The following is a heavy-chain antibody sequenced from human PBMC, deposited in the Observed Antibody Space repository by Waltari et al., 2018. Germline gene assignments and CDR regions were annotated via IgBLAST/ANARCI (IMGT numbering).Heavy chain of an antibody. CDR3: ARCLGLYYYGSGSSHFDY. CDR2: INHSGNT. CDR1: GGSFSGYY. Sequence: QVQLQQWGAGLLKPSETLSLTCAVYGGSFSGYYWSWIRQPPGKGLEWIGEINHSGNTTYNPSLKSRVTISVDTSKNQFSLKLSSVTAADAAVYYCARCLGLYYYGSGSSHFDYWGQGTLVTVSS. J-gene: IGHJ4*02. D-gene: IGHD3-10*01. V-gene: IGHV4-34*01.